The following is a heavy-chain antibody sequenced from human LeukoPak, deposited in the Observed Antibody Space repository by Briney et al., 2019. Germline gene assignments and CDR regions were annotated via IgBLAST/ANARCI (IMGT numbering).Heavy chain of an antibody. D-gene: IGHD3-10*01. CDR2: ISSSSSYI. CDR3: ARAPITMGRGVAFDP. J-gene: IGHJ5*02. CDR1: GFTFSSYA. V-gene: IGHV3-21*01. Sequence: GGSLRLSCAASGFTFSSYAMSWVRQAPGKGLEWVSSISSSSSYIYYADSVKGRFTISRDNAKNSLYLQMNSLRAEDTAVYYCARAPITMGRGVAFDPWGQGTLVTVSS.